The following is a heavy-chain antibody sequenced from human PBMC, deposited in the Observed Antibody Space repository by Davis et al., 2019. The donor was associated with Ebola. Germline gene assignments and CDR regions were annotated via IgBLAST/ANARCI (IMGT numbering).Heavy chain of an antibody. CDR1: GGTFSSYA. D-gene: IGHD4-17*01. CDR3: ARESTTVTTGWFDP. Sequence: ASVKVSCKASGGTFSSYAISWVRQAPGQGLEWMGWINPNSGGTNYAQKFQGWVTMTRDTSISTAYMELSRLRSDDTAVYYCARESTTVTTGWFDPWGQGTLVTVSS. CDR2: INPNSGGT. V-gene: IGHV1-2*04. J-gene: IGHJ5*02.